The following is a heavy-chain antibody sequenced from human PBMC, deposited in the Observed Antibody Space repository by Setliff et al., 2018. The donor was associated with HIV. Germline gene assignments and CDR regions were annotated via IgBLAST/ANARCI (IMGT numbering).Heavy chain of an antibody. CDR3: ARDLAEMDFFDS. CDR1: GFTVSSNY. CDR2: TSSSGDYI. J-gene: IGHJ4*02. Sequence: GESLKISCAASGFTVSSNYMSWVRQAPGKGLEWVSSTSSSGDYIHTADSLKGRFTISRDNAKNLLYLQMNSLRVEDTAVYYCARDLAEMDFFDSWGQGTLVTVSS. V-gene: IGHV3-21*06.